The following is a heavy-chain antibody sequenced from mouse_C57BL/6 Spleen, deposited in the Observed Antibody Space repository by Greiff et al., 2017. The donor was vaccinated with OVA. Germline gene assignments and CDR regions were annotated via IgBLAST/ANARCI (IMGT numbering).Heavy chain of an antibody. J-gene: IGHJ4*01. CDR3: ARSDGWAMDY. V-gene: IGHV1-82*01. CDR1: GYAFSSSW. CDR2: IYPGDGDT. Sequence: VQLQQSGPELVKPGASVKISCKASGYAFSSSWMNWVKQRPGKGLEWIGRIYPGDGDTNYNGKFKGKATLTADKSSSTAYMQLSSLTSEDSAVYFCARSDGWAMDYWGQGTSVTVSS. D-gene: IGHD2-3*01.